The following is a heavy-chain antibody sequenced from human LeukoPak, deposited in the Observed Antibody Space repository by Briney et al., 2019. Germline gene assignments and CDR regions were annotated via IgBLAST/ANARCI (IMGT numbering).Heavy chain of an antibody. CDR3: AKAVAGTNWFDP. Sequence: GGSLRLSCAASGFTFSSYSMNWVRQAPGKGLEWVSYISSSSSTIYYADSVKGRFTISRDNSKNTLYLQMNSLRAEDTAVYYCAKAVAGTNWFDPWGQGTLVTVSS. CDR1: GFTFSSYS. J-gene: IGHJ5*02. V-gene: IGHV3-48*01. CDR2: ISSSSSTI. D-gene: IGHD6-19*01.